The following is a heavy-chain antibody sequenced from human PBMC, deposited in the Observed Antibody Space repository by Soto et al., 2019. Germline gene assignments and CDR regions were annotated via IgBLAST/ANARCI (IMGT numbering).Heavy chain of an antibody. V-gene: IGHV1-3*01. Sequence: ASVKVSCKASGYTFTSYAMHLVRQAPGQRLEWMGWINAGNGNTKYSQKFQGRVTITRDTSASTAYMELSSLRSEDTAVYYCARGGYCSSTSCPGGGNYWGQGTLVTVSS. CDR2: INAGNGNT. J-gene: IGHJ4*02. CDR3: ARGGYCSSTSCPGGGNY. CDR1: GYTFTSYA. D-gene: IGHD2-2*01.